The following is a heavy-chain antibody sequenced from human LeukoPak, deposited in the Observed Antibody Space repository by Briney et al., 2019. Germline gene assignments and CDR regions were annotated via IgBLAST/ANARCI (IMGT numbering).Heavy chain of an antibody. CDR1: SNHK. Sequence: SNHKWSWIWQPAGKGLEWIGYIYYHGSTNYNPSLKGRVTFSVDTSKNQFSLKLTSVTAADTAVYYCAREYSAFDYWGQGTLVTVSS. V-gene: IGHV4-59*11. J-gene: IGHJ4*02. D-gene: IGHD6-13*01. CDR3: AREYSAFDY. CDR2: IYYHGST.